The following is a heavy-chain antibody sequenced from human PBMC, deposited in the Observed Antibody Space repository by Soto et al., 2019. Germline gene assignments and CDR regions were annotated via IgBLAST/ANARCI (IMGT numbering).Heavy chain of an antibody. CDR2: ISSSGSTI. D-gene: IGHD1-26*01. CDR3: ARGLWSGSHDAFDI. CDR1: GFTFSDYY. Sequence: VGSLRLSCAASGFTFSDYYMSWIRQAPGKGLEWVSYISSSGSTIYYADSVKGRFTISRDNAKNSLYLQMNSLRAEDTAVYYCARGLWSGSHDAFDIWGQGTMVTVS. V-gene: IGHV3-11*04. J-gene: IGHJ3*02.